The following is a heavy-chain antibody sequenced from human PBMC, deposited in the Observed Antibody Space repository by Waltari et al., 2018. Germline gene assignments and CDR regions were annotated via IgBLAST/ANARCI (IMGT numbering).Heavy chain of an antibody. D-gene: IGHD6-13*01. Sequence: EVQLLESGGGLVQPGGSLRLSCAASGFTFSSYAMSWVRQAPGKGLEWVSAISGRGGSTYDAAAVKGRFTISRDNSKNTLYLQMNSLRAEDTAVYYCAKPVSSSWSSQSNWFDPWGQGTLVTVSS. CDR2: ISGRGGST. CDR3: AKPVSSSWSSQSNWFDP. V-gene: IGHV3-23*01. CDR1: GFTFSSYA. J-gene: IGHJ5*02.